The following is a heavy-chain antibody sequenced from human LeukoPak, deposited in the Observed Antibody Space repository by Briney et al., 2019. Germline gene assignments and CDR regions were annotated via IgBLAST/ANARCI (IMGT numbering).Heavy chain of an antibody. CDR2: IYHSGST. D-gene: IGHD5-12*01. CDR1: GGSISSGGYS. CDR3: ARIRGGWLRSRLYFDY. J-gene: IGHJ4*02. Sequence: SQTLSLTCAVSGGSISSGGYSWSWIRQPPGKGLEWIGYIYHSGSTYYNPSLKSRVTISVDASRNQFSLNLSSVTAADTAVYYCARIRGGWLRSRLYFDYWGQGTLVTVSS. V-gene: IGHV4-30-2*01.